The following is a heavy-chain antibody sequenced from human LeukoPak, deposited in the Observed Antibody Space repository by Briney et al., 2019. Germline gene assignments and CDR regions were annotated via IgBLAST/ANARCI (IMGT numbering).Heavy chain of an antibody. V-gene: IGHV4-59*12. J-gene: IGHJ6*03. D-gene: IGHD6-6*01. CDR3: ARVAGQLVLSYYYYYMDV. Sequence: SETLSLTCTVSGGSISSYYWSWIRQPPGKGLEWIGYIYYSGSTNYNPSLTSRVPISVDTSKNQFSLKLSSVTAADTAVYYCARVAGQLVLSYYYYYMDVWGKGTTVTVSS. CDR2: IYYSGST. CDR1: GGSISSYY.